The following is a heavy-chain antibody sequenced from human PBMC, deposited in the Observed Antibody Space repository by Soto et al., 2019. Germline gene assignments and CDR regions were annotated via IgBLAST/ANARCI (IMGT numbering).Heavy chain of an antibody. CDR3: ARLYSSGWSIDY. Sequence: GASVKVSCKASGYTFTSYAMHWVRQAPGQRLEWMGWINAGNGNTKYSQKFQGRVTITRDTSASTAYMELSSLRSEGTAVYYCARLYSSGWSIDYWGQGTLVTVSS. CDR1: GYTFTSYA. V-gene: IGHV1-3*01. CDR2: INAGNGNT. J-gene: IGHJ4*02. D-gene: IGHD6-19*01.